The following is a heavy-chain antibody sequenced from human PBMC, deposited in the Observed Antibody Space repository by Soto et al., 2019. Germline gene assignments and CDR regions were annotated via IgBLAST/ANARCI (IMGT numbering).Heavy chain of an antibody. J-gene: IGHJ4*02. CDR1: GFTFNNYG. V-gene: IGHV3-23*01. CDR3: AKISIFAAAYNGGFDY. CDR2: ISGSGGVT. Sequence: EVQLLESGGGLVQPGGSLRLSCAASGFTFNNYGMSWVRQAPGKGLEWVSGISGSGGVTYYADSVKGRFTISRDNSKNALVLQMNSRRAGDTAVYYCAKISIFAAAYNGGFDYWGQGTLVTVSS. D-gene: IGHD3-3*01.